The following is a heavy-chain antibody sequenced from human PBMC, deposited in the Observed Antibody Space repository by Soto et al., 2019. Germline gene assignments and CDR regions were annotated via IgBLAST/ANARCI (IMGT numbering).Heavy chain of an antibody. D-gene: IGHD6-19*01. J-gene: IGHJ4*02. CDR1: GGSISSSSYY. V-gene: IGHV4-39*01. CDR2: IYYSGST. CDR3: ASYSSGWYAFDY. Sequence: PSETLSLTCTVSGGSISSSSYYWGWIRQPPGKGLEWIGSIYYSGSTYYNPSLKSRVTISVDTSKNQFSLKLSSVTAADTAVYYCASYSSGWYAFDYWGQGTLVTVSS.